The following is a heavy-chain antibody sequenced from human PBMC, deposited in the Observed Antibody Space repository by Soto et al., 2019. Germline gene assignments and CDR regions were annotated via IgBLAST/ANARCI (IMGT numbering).Heavy chain of an antibody. D-gene: IGHD2-2*01. V-gene: IGHV3-11*01. CDR2: ISSSGSTI. Sequence: GGSLRLSCAASGFTFSDYYMSWIRQAPGKGLEWVSYISSSGSTIYYADSVKGRFTISRDNAKNPLYLQMNSLRAEDTAVYYCAREDCSSTSCPSYYYYGMDVWGQGTTVTVSS. CDR1: GFTFSDYY. J-gene: IGHJ6*02. CDR3: AREDCSSTSCPSYYYYGMDV.